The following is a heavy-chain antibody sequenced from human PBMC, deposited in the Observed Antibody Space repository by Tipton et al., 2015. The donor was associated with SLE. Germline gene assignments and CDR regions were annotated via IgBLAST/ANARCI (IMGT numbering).Heavy chain of an antibody. J-gene: IGHJ4*02. Sequence: LRLSCIVYGGSFSGYYWSWIRQPPGKGLEWIGEINHSGRSNYNPSLKSRVTISVDTSKNQFSLKLSSVTAADTAVYYCARDEYRYDATGYHLLGHFDFWGQGTLVTVSS. V-gene: IGHV4-34*01. CDR2: INHSGRS. D-gene: IGHD3-22*01. CDR3: ARDEYRYDATGYHLLGHFDF. CDR1: GGSFSGYY.